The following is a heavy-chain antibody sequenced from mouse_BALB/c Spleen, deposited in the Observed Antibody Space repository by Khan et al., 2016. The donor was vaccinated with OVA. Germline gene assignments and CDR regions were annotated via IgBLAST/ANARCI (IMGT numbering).Heavy chain of an antibody. CDR2: ISYSGRT. D-gene: IGHD1-1*01. CDR3: ASSVTITTVVATDFDY. J-gene: IGHJ2*01. Sequence: EVQLQESGPGLVKPSQSLSLTCTVTGYSITSDYAWNWIRQFPGNKLEWMGYISYSGRTSYNPSLKSRISITRDTSKNQFFLPSNSVTTEDTATYYCASSVTITTVVATDFDYWGQGTTLTVSS. CDR1: GYSITSDYA. V-gene: IGHV3-2*02.